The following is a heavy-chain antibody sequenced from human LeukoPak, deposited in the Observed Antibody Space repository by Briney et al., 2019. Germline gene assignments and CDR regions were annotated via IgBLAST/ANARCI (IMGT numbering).Heavy chain of an antibody. J-gene: IGHJ3*02. D-gene: IGHD2-15*01. CDR3: ARRPSYCSGGSCHQNDAFDI. Sequence: PSETLSLTCTVSGGSISSSSYYWGWIRQPPGKGLEWIGSIYYSGGTYYNPSLKSRVTISVDTSKNQFSLKLSSVTAADTAVYYCARRPSYCSGGSCHQNDAFDIWAQGTMVTVSS. CDR2: IYYSGGT. CDR1: GGSISSSSYY. V-gene: IGHV4-39*01.